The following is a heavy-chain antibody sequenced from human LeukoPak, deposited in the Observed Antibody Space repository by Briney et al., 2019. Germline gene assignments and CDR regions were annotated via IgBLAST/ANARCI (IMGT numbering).Heavy chain of an antibody. V-gene: IGHV3-53*01. CDR1: GFTVSSSY. D-gene: IGHD3-10*01. CDR2: IYSGGST. CDR3: AKAFNYGSGYNYKTFDS. J-gene: IGHJ4*02. Sequence: PGGSLRLSCAASGFTVSSSYMSWVRQAPGKGLEWVSVIYSGGSTYYADSVKGRFTISRDNSKSALYLQMNSLRAEDTALYYCAKAFNYGSGYNYKTFDSWGQGTLVTVSS.